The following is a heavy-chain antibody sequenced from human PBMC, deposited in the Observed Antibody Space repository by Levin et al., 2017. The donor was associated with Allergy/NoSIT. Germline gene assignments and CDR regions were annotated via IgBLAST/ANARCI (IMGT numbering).Heavy chain of an antibody. CDR2: IHWDDDK. D-gene: IGHD6-13*01. CDR3: ARAIAAAGTYYYYYMDV. J-gene: IGHJ6*03. Sequence: TLSLTCSFSGFSLNTSEMCVSWIRQPPGKALEWLALIHWDDDKYYSTSLETRLTISKDTSKNQVVLTMSNMDPLDTATYYCARAIAAAGTYYYYYMDVWGKGTAVTVSS. V-gene: IGHV2-70*18. CDR1: GFSLNTSEMC.